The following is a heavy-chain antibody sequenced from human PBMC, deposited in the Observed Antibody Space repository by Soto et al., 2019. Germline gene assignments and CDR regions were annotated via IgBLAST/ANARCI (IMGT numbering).Heavy chain of an antibody. D-gene: IGHD2-2*01. CDR3: ARDKGYLDS. CDR2: INQGGSEK. CDR1: RFTFSSYW. J-gene: IGHJ4*02. Sequence: EVQLVESGGGLVQPGGSLRLSCAASRFTFSSYWMSWVRQAPGKGLEWVANINQGGSEKFYVDSVKGRFTISRDNAKNSLYLQMNSLRAEDTAVYYCARDKGYLDSWGQGTLVTVSS. V-gene: IGHV3-7*01.